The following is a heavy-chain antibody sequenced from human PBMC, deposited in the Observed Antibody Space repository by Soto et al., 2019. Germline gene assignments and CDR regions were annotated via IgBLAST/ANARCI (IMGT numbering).Heavy chain of an antibody. Sequence: SVKVSCKASGYTFTYRYLHWVRQAPGQALEWMGWITPFNGNTNYAQKFQDRVTITRDRSMSTAYMELSSLRSEDTAMYYCAIPDSSGHDAFDIWGQGTMVTV. J-gene: IGHJ3*02. CDR1: GYTFTYRY. D-gene: IGHD3-22*01. CDR3: AIPDSSGHDAFDI. V-gene: IGHV1-45*02. CDR2: ITPFNGNT.